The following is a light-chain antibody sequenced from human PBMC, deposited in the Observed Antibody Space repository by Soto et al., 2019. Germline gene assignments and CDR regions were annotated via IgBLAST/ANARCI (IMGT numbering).Light chain of an antibody. Sequence: DIQMTQSPSSLSASVGDRVTITFRASQIISSYLNWYQHKPGTAPKLLIYAASTLHSGDPSRFSGSGSGTDFTLTISTLQPEDFATYYCQQSFYIPPAFGQGTKVEIK. CDR3: QQSFYIPPA. CDR1: QIISSY. V-gene: IGKV1-39*01. CDR2: AAS. J-gene: IGKJ1*01.